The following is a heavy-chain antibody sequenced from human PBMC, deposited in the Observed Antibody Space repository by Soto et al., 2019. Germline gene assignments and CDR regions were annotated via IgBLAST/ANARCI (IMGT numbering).Heavy chain of an antibody. CDR3: ARATRSPRVMGV. V-gene: IGHV4-39*01. D-gene: IGHD6-6*01. CDR2: IYYSGST. J-gene: IGHJ6*02. CDR1: GGSISSSSYY. Sequence: SETLSLTCTVSGGSISSSSYYWGWIRQPPGKGLEWIGSIYYSGSTYYNPSLKSRVTISVDTSKNQFSLNLISVTAADTAMYYCARATRSPRVMGVWGQGTTVTV.